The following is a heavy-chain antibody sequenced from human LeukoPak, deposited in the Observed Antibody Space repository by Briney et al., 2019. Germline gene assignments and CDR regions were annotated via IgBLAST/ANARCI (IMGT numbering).Heavy chain of an antibody. V-gene: IGHV4-39*07. D-gene: IGHD2-15*01. Sequence: SETLSLTCTVSGGSISSGSYYWSWIRQPAGKGLEWIGSIYHSGSTYYNPSLKSRVTISVDTSKNQFSLKLSSVTAADTAVYYCARMHCSGGSCYQPYYFDYWGQGTLVTVSS. CDR2: IYHSGST. CDR1: GGSISSGSYY. CDR3: ARMHCSGGSCYQPYYFDY. J-gene: IGHJ4*02.